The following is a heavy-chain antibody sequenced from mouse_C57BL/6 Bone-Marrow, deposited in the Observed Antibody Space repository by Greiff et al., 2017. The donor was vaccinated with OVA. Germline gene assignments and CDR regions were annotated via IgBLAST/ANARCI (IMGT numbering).Heavy chain of an antibody. CDR2: IYPGDGDT. J-gene: IGHJ4*01. CDR3: ARQIYYNGSSYLYYAMDY. D-gene: IGHD1-1*01. CDR1: GYAFSSYW. V-gene: IGHV1-80*01. Sequence: QVQLQQSGAELVKPGASVKISCKASGYAFSSYWMNWVKQRPGKGLEWIGQIYPGDGDTNYNGKFKGKATLTADKSSSTAYMQLSSLTSEDSAVYFCARQIYYNGSSYLYYAMDYWGQGTSVTVSS.